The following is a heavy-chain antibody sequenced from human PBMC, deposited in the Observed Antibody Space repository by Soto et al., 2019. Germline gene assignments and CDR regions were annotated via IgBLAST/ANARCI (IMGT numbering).Heavy chain of an antibody. D-gene: IGHD3-3*01. Sequence: SVKVSCKESGVTFSIYAISWVRQAPGQGLEWMGGIIPIFGTANYAQKFQGRVTITADESTSTAYMELSSLRSEDTAVYYCASSLRIFGVVPYYYYGMDVWGQGTTVTVSS. CDR1: GVTFSIYA. J-gene: IGHJ6*02. CDR3: ASSLRIFGVVPYYYYGMDV. V-gene: IGHV1-69*13. CDR2: IIPIFGTA.